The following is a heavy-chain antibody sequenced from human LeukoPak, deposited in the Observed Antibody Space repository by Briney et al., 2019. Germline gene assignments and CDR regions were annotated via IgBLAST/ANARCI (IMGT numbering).Heavy chain of an antibody. D-gene: IGHD4-11*01. CDR1: GFTFSSYG. V-gene: IGHV3-30*18. J-gene: IGHJ5*02. CDR3: AKARRGGAVTTSWFDP. Sequence: GGSLRLSCAASGFTFSSYGMHWVRQAPGKGLEWVAVISYDGSNKYYTDSVKGRFTISRDNSKNTLYLQMNSLRAEDTAVYYCAKARRGGAVTTSWFDPWGQGTLVTVSS. CDR2: ISYDGSNK.